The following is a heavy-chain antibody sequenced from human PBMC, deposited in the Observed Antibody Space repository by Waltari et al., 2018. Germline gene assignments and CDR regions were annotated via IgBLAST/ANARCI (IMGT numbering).Heavy chain of an antibody. CDR2: ISSSGSTL. CDR1: GFTFSSYE. CDR3: ARASPSGYSFDY. Sequence: EVQLVESGGGLVQPGGSLRLSCAASGFTFSSYEMNWVRQAPGKGLEWVSSISSSGSTLYYADSVKGRFTISRDNAKNSLYLQMNSLRAEDTAVYYCARASPSGYSFDYWGQGTLVTVSS. V-gene: IGHV3-48*03. D-gene: IGHD3-22*01. J-gene: IGHJ4*02.